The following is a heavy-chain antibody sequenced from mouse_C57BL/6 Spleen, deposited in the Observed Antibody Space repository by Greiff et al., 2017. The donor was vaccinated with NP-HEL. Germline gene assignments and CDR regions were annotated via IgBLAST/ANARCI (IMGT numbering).Heavy chain of an antibody. V-gene: IGHV1-53*01. CDR3: ASDGYPSAWFAY. D-gene: IGHD2-3*01. CDR2: INPSNGGT. J-gene: IGHJ3*01. CDR1: GYTFTSYW. Sequence: QVQLKQPGTELVKPGASVKLSCKASGYTFTSYWMHWVKQRPGQGLEWIGNINPSNGGTNYNEKFKSKATLTVDKSSSTAYMQLSSLTSEDSAVYYCASDGYPSAWFAYWGQGTLVTVSA.